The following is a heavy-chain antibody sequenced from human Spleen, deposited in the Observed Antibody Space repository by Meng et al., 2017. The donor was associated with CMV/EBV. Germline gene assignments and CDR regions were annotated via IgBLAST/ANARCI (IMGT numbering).Heavy chain of an antibody. J-gene: IGHJ5*02. Sequence: GGSLRLSCAASGFTFSSYGMHWVRQAPGKGLEWVAFIQNDETIQYYADSVKGRFTISRDNSQSTLYLQMNSLRAEDTAVYYCAKGGYINWFDPWGQGALVTVSS. CDR2: IQNDETIQ. V-gene: IGHV3-30*02. CDR3: AKGGYINWFDP. CDR1: GFTFSSYG. D-gene: IGHD5-24*01.